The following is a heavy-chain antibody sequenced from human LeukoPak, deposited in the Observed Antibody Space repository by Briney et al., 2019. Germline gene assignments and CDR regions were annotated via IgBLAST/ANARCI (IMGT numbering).Heavy chain of an antibody. CDR2: IYSGDST. J-gene: IGHJ4*02. Sequence: GGSLRLSCAVSGFTVSSNYMSWVRQAPGKGLEWVSVIYSGDSTYYAHSVSGRFTISRHNSKNTLYLQMNSLRAEDTAVYYCARDSNYAFDYWGQGTLVTASS. V-gene: IGHV3-66*01. D-gene: IGHD4-11*01. CDR1: GFTVSSNY. CDR3: ARDSNYAFDY.